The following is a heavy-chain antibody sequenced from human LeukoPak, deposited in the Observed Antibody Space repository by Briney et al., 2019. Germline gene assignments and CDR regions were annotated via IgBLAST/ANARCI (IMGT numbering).Heavy chain of an antibody. D-gene: IGHD3-10*01. J-gene: IGHJ4*02. CDR1: GFTFSSYA. CDR3: ARERMYSGSGSTYPYYDY. CDR2: ISGSGGST. V-gene: IGHV3-23*01. Sequence: PGGSLRLSCAASGFTFSSYAMSWVRQAPGKGLEWVSAISGSGGSTYYADSVKGRFTISRDNAKNALYLEMNSLRAGDTAVYYCARERMYSGSGSTYPYYDYWGQGTLVTVSS.